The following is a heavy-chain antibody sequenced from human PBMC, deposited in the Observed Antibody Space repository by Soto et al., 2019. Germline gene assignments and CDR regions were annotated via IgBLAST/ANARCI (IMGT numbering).Heavy chain of an antibody. J-gene: IGHJ4*02. CDR3: TTDGDDILTGYAYY. CDR1: GFTFSNAW. CDR2: IKSKTDGGTT. V-gene: IGHV3-15*07. D-gene: IGHD3-9*01. Sequence: GGSLRFSCAASGFTFSNAWMNWVRQAPGKGLEWVGRIKSKTDGGTTDYAAPVKGRFTISRDDSKNTLYLQMNSLKTEDTAVYYCTTDGDDILTGYAYYWGQGTLVTVSS.